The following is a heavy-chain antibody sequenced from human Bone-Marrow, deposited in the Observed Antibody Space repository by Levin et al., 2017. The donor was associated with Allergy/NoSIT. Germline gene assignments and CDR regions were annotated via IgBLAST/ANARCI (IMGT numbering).Heavy chain of an antibody. CDR1: GGSINRSPFY. CDR3: AREGTHQSRDY. V-gene: IGHV4-39*07. Sequence: NASETLSLTCTVSGGSINRSPFYWVWIRQPPGKGLEWIGSVYYTGTTYYNPSLKSRVPISVDTSKEQFSLKVTSVTAADTAVYYCAREGTHQSRDYWGQGTLVSVSS. J-gene: IGHJ4*02. CDR2: VYYTGTT. D-gene: IGHD1-14*01.